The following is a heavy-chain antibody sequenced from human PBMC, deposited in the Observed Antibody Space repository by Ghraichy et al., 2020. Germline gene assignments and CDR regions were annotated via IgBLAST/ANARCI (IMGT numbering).Heavy chain of an antibody. J-gene: IGHJ4*02. V-gene: IGHV3-30*18. CDR1: GFSFTSYG. D-gene: IGHD1-26*01. Sequence: GGSLRLSCAASGFSFTSYGMHWVRQAPGKGLEWVAVISYDGKNKYYGDSVKGRFTISRDDSKNTLYLQMDSLRTEDTAVYHCANDRSVGATLRFRSYTEFDYWGQGALVIVSS. CDR2: ISYDGKNK. CDR3: ANDRSVGATLRFRSYTEFDY.